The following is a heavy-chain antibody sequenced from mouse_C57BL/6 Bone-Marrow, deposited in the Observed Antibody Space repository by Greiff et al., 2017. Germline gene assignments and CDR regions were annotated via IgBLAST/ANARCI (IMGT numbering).Heavy chain of an antibody. CDR1: GYTFTSYW. Sequence: QVQLQQPGAELVKPGASVKLSCKASGYTFTSYWMPWVKQRPGRGLEWIGRIYPNSGGTKYNEKFKSKATLTVDKTSSTAYMQLSCLTSEDSAVYYCARCAVVPFAYWGQGTLVTVSA. CDR2: IYPNSGGT. CDR3: ARCAVVPFAY. V-gene: IGHV1-72*01. J-gene: IGHJ3*01. D-gene: IGHD1-1*01.